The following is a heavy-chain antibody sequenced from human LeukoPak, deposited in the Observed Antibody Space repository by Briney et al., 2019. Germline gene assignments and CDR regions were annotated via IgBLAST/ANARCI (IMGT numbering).Heavy chain of an antibody. V-gene: IGHV3-23*01. CDR2: ISGSGGNT. J-gene: IGHJ1*01. CDR3: AKDPNSSSWYFQH. D-gene: IGHD6-13*01. CDR1: GFTFSSYA. Sequence: GGSLRLSCAASGFTFSSYAMSWVRQAPGKGLEWVSAISGSGGNTYYADSVKGRFTISRDNSKNTLYLQMNSLRAEDTAVYYCAKDPNSSSWYFQHWGQGTLVTVSS.